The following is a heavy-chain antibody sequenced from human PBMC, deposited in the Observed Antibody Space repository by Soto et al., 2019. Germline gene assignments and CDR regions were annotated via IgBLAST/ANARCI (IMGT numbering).Heavy chain of an antibody. CDR1: VYTFTSYY. CDR2: INPSGGST. V-gene: IGHV1-46*01. Sequence: ASVEVSCKASVYTFTSYYMHWVRQAPGQGLEWMGIINPSGGSTSYAQKFQGRVTMTRDTSTSTVYMELSSLRSEDTAVYYCARAVAHLNYDSSGYYRYFDYWGQGTLVTVSS. CDR3: ARAVAHLNYDSSGYYRYFDY. D-gene: IGHD3-22*01. J-gene: IGHJ4*02.